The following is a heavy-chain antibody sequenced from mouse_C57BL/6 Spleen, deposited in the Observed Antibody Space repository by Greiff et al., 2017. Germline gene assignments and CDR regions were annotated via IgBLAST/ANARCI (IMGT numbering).Heavy chain of an antibody. D-gene: IGHD1-1*01. J-gene: IGHJ3*01. CDR1: GFSLTSYG. Sequence: VKLEESGPGLVQPSQSLSITCTVSGFSLTSYGVHWVRQSPGKGLEWLGVIWSGGSTDYNAAFISRLSISKDNSKSQVFFKMNSLQADDTAIYYCARGETTVVAPFAYWGQGTLVTVSA. CDR3: ARGETTVVAPFAY. CDR2: IWSGGST. V-gene: IGHV2-2*01.